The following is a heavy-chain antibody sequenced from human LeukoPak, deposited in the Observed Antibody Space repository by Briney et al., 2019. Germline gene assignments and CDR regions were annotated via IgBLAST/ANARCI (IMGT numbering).Heavy chain of an antibody. D-gene: IGHD1-26*01. J-gene: IGHJ4*02. Sequence: ASVKVSCKVSGYTLTELSMHWVRQAPGKGLEWMGGFDPEDGETIYAQKFQGRVTMTEDTSTDTAYMELSSLRSEDTAVYYCATDYSGSYRFDYWGQGTLVTVSS. CDR2: FDPEDGET. V-gene: IGHV1-24*01. CDR1: GYTLTELS. CDR3: ATDYSGSYRFDY.